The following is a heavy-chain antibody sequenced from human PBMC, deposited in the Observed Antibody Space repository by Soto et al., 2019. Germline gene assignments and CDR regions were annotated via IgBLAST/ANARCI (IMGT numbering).Heavy chain of an antibody. D-gene: IGHD2-15*01. CDR1: GGTFSNYS. CDR3: ARIEGYCSGGTCYRGSGDY. V-gene: IGHV1-69*05. J-gene: IGHJ4*02. Sequence: QVQLVQSGAEVKKPGSSVKVSCKASGGTFSNYSINWVRQAPGQGLEWMGGIIPFFGTANYAQKFQGRVTLTTDEXATTAYMEVTSLRSDDTAVYYCARIEGYCSGGTCYRGSGDYWGQGTMVAVSS. CDR2: IIPFFGTA.